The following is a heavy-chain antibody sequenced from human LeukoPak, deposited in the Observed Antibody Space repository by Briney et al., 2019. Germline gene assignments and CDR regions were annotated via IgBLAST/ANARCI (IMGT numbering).Heavy chain of an antibody. CDR3: ARGWYSST. CDR1: GFTFSPYT. J-gene: IGHJ5*02. CDR2: IKQDGSEK. Sequence: PGGSLRLSCAASGFTFSPYTMNWVRQAPGKGLEWVANIKQDGSEKYYVDSVKGRFTISRDNAKNSLYLQMNSLRAEDTAVYYCARGWYSSTWGQGTLVTVSS. V-gene: IGHV3-7*01. D-gene: IGHD6-13*01.